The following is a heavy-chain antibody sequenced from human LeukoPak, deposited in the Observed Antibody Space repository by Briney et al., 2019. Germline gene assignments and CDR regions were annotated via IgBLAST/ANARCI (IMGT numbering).Heavy chain of an antibody. CDR2: ISGDAVTS. CDR1: GFTFKNYA. V-gene: IGHV3-23*01. J-gene: IGHJ4*02. Sequence: GGSLRLSCAASGFTFKNYAMNWVRQSPGQGLEWVSTISGDAVTSWYADSVKGRFTVSRDNSKNIVFLQMNNLRAEDTAVYYCAREADSSGPFDYWGQGTLVTVSS. CDR3: AREADSSGPFDY. D-gene: IGHD3-22*01.